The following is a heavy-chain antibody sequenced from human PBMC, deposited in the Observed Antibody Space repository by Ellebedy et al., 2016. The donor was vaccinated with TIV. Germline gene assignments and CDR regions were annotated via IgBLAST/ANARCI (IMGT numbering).Heavy chain of an antibody. V-gene: IGHV1-69*13. CDR2: IIPIFGTA. D-gene: IGHD2-2*01. CDR1: GGTFSTYA. J-gene: IGHJ4*02. CDR3: ARDPAGYGPVEHYFDY. Sequence: SVKVSXXASGGTFSTYAISWVRQAPGQGLEWMGGIIPIFGTANYAQKFQGRVTITADDSTSTAYMELSSLRSEDTAVYYCARDPAGYGPVEHYFDYWGQGTLVTVSS.